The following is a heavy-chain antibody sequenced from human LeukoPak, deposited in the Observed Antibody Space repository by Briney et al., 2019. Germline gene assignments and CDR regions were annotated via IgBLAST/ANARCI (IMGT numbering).Heavy chain of an antibody. Sequence: GASVKVSCKASGYTFTSYGISWVRQAPGQGLEWMGWISAYNGNTNYAQKLQGRVTMTTDTSTSTAYMELRSLRSDDTAVYYCARGDTIFGVVRGPFDYWGQGTLVTVSS. J-gene: IGHJ4*02. V-gene: IGHV1-18*01. D-gene: IGHD3-3*01. CDR2: ISAYNGNT. CDR1: GYTFTSYG. CDR3: ARGDTIFGVVRGPFDY.